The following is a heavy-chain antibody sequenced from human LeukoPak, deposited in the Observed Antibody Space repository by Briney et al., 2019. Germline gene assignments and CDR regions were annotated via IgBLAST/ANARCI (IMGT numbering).Heavy chain of an antibody. J-gene: IGHJ4*02. D-gene: IGHD6-6*01. CDR3: ARDSSSSGASLWY. V-gene: IGHV4-39*07. CDR1: GGSISSSSYY. CDR2: IYYSGST. Sequence: PSETLSLTCTVSGGSISSSSYYCGWIRQPPGKGLEWIGSIYYSGSTYYNPSLKSRVTISVDTSKNQFSLKLSSVTAADTAVYYCARDSSSSGASLWYWGQGTLVTVSS.